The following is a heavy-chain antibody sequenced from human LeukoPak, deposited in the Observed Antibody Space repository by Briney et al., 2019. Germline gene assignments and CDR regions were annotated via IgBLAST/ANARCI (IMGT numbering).Heavy chain of an antibody. CDR3: ARDVTMVRGVIMNTYYYGMDV. CDR1: GFTFSDFW. D-gene: IGHD3-10*01. Sequence: PGGSLRLSCAASGFTFSDFWVEWFRQAPGKGLEWVANINKDGSDKYYMDSVTGRFSISRDNAKNSLSLQMNSLRVDDTAVYYCARDVTMVRGVIMNTYYYGMDVWGQGTTVTVSS. J-gene: IGHJ6*02. V-gene: IGHV3-7*01. CDR2: INKDGSDK.